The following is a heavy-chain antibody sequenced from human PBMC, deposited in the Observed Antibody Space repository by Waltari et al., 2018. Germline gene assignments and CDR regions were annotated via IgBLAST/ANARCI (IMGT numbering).Heavy chain of an antibody. J-gene: IGHJ6*02. CDR3: ARAREGVAYGMDV. Sequence: QVQLVESGGGVVQPGRSLRLSCAASGFTFSSSAMHWVRQAPGKGLEWVAVISYDGSNKYYADSVKGRFTISRDNSKNTLYLQMNSLRAEDTAVYYCARAREGVAYGMDVWGQGTTVTVSS. V-gene: IGHV3-30-3*01. CDR2: ISYDGSNK. D-gene: IGHD2-15*01. CDR1: GFTFSSSA.